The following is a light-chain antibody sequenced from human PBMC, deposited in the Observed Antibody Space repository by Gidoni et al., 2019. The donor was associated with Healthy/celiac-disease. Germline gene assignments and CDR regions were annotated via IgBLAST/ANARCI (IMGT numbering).Light chain of an antibody. CDR3: QQYGSSPRT. Sequence: ESVLTQSPGTLSLAPGERATLSCRASHSVSSSYLAWYQQKPGQAPRLLIYGASSRATGIPDRFSGSGSGTDFTLTISRLEPEDFAVYYCQQYGSSPRTFGQGTKVEIK. CDR1: HSVSSSY. CDR2: GAS. V-gene: IGKV3-20*01. J-gene: IGKJ1*01.